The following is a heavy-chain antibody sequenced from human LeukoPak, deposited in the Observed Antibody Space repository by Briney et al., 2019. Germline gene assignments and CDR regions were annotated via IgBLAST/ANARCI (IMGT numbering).Heavy chain of an antibody. V-gene: IGHV3-20*04. D-gene: IGHD5-18*01. Sequence: GGSLRLFCAASGFTFDDYGMSWVRQAPGKGLEWVSGINWNGGSTGYADSVKGRFTISRDNAKNSLYLQMNSLRAEDTALYYCARDTTQGYSYGYRYYFDYWGQGTLVTVSS. J-gene: IGHJ4*02. CDR3: ARDTTQGYSYGYRYYFDY. CDR1: GFTFDDYG. CDR2: INWNGGST.